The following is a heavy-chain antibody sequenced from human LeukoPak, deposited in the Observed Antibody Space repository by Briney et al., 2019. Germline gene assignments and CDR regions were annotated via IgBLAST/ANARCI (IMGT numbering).Heavy chain of an antibody. CDR3: VKGSYYDILTGYYGDY. CDR1: GFTFSNYA. CDR2: INNNGGST. Sequence: GGSLRLSCSVSGFTFSNYAMHWVRQAPGKGLEYVSAINNNGGSTYYADSVKGRFSISRDNTKNTLYLQMSSLRAEDTAVYYCVKGSYYDILTGYYGDYWGQGTLVTVSS. D-gene: IGHD3-9*01. J-gene: IGHJ4*02. V-gene: IGHV3-64D*06.